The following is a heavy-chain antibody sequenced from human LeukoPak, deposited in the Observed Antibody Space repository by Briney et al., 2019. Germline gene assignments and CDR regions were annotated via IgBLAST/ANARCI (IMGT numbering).Heavy chain of an antibody. CDR1: GASFSNDYH. CDR2: MGYGGRT. Sequence: PSETLSLTCTVSGASFSNDYHWGWIRQSPGKGLEWIGTMGYGGRTYFSPSLKSRVSLSIDMSRTYFSLILKFVSAADTAVYYCARTKGRAVGQTAFQYWGQGTLVTVSA. CDR3: ARTKGRAVGQTAFQY. D-gene: IGHD1-26*01. J-gene: IGHJ4*02. V-gene: IGHV4-39*07.